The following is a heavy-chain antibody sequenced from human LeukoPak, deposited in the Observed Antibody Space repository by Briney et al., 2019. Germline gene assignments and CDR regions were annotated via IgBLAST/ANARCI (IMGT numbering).Heavy chain of an antibody. CDR1: GYRFRFSSHW. V-gene: IGHV5-51*01. D-gene: IGHD5-24*01. Sequence: GESLKISCKSSGYRFRFSSHWIGWVRQMPGKGLEWMGIIYPGDSDTRYSPSFQGQVTISVDTSISTTYLQWSSLKASDTAMYYCARRGDGYNYDYWGQGTLVTVS. CDR2: IYPGDSDT. J-gene: IGHJ4*02. CDR3: ARRGDGYNYDY.